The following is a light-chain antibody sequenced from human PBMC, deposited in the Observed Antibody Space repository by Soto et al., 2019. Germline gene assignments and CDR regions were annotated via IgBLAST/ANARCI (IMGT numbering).Light chain of an antibody. CDR1: TSDVGDYNY. CDR3: CSYAGSNTVV. Sequence: QSVLTQPRSVSGSPGLSVAISCTGTTSDVGDYNYVSWYQQHPGKAPKLMIYDVSERPSGVPDRFSGSKSGNTASLTISGLQAEDEADYHCCSYAGSNTVVFGGGTKLTVL. V-gene: IGLV2-11*01. J-gene: IGLJ2*01. CDR2: DVS.